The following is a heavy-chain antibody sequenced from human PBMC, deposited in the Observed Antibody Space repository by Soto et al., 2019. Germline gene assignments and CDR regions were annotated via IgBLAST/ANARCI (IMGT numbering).Heavy chain of an antibody. CDR3: ARGRSASSDFHS. Sequence: EVQLVESGGGLVQPGGSLRLSCAASGFTVSTYYMNWVRQAPGEGLEWVSVVYSGGTTYYADSVRGRFTISRDNSKRTLFLQMNSLRAEDTAVYYSARGRSASSDFHSWGQGTLVTVSS. D-gene: IGHD3-10*01. CDR1: GFTVSTYY. CDR2: VYSGGTT. J-gene: IGHJ4*02. V-gene: IGHV3-66*01.